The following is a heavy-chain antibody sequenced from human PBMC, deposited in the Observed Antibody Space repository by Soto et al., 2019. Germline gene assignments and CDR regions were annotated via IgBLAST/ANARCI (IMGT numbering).Heavy chain of an antibody. CDR1: GGSISSGGYY. Sequence: SETLSLTCTVSGGSISSGGYYWSWIRQHPGKGLEWIGYIYYSGSTYYNPSLKSRVTISVDTSKNQFSLKLSSVTAADTAVYYCARSSEYYYDSSGYPSDYWGQGTLVTVSS. D-gene: IGHD3-22*01. J-gene: IGHJ4*02. CDR2: IYYSGST. V-gene: IGHV4-31*03. CDR3: ARSSEYYYDSSGYPSDY.